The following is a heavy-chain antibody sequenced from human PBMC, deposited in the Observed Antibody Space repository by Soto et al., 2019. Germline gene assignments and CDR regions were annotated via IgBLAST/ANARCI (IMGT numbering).Heavy chain of an antibody. D-gene: IGHD5-18*01. CDR2: ISAYNGNT. J-gene: IGHJ4*02. CDR1: GYTFTSYG. V-gene: IGHV1-18*01. Sequence: GASVKVSCKASGYTFTSYGISWVRQAPGQGLEWMGWISAYNGNTNYAQKLQGRVTMTTDTSTSTAYMELRSLRSDDTAVYYCARDSFDTAIVKVDYWGQGTLVTVSS. CDR3: ARDSFDTAIVKVDY.